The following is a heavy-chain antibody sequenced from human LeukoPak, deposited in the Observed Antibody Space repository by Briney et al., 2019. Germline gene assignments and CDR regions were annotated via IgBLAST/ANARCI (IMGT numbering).Heavy chain of an antibody. D-gene: IGHD5-24*01. CDR3: AKSLRRVQNSNWFDP. CDR2: ISYDGSNK. CDR1: GFTFSSYG. Sequence: GGSLRLSCAASGFTFSSYGMHWVRQAPGKGLEWVAVISYDGSNKYYADSVKGRFTISRDNSKNTLYLQMNSLRAEDTALYYCAKSLRRVQNSNWFDPWGQGTLVTVSS. V-gene: IGHV3-30*18. J-gene: IGHJ5*02.